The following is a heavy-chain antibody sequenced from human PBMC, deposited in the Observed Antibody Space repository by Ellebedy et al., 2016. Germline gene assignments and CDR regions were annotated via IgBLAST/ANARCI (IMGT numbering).Heavy chain of an antibody. V-gene: IGHV4-59*08. Sequence: SETLSLTXSVSDGSVDTYYWTWIRQPPGKGLEWIGYIYYSGRPNYNPALKSRLTITVDTSKSQFSLKLTSLTAADTAIYYCARAVGYGDLHAFDIWGRGTMVTVSS. CDR1: DGSVDTYY. D-gene: IGHD4-17*01. CDR2: IYYSGRP. J-gene: IGHJ3*02. CDR3: ARAVGYGDLHAFDI.